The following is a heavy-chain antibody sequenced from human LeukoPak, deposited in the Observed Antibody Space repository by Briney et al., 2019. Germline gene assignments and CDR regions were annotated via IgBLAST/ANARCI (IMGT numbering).Heavy chain of an antibody. CDR3: ASHRSSWYLFGAFDI. J-gene: IGHJ3*02. D-gene: IGHD6-13*01. V-gene: IGHV3-23*01. CDR1: GFTFSSYA. Sequence: PGGSLRLSCAASGFTFSSYAMSWVRQAPGKGLEWVSSISSSGGNTYYPDSVKGRFTISRDNAKNSLYLQMNSLRAEDTAVYYCASHRSSWYLFGAFDIWGQGTMVTVSS. CDR2: ISSSGGNT.